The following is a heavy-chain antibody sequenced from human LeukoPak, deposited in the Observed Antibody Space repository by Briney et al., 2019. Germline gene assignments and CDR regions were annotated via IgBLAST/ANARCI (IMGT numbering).Heavy chain of an antibody. CDR2: IYYSGST. CDR3: ARDKTFEVVNFFDY. CDR1: GGAITSGSYY. D-gene: IGHD3-3*01. Sequence: SETLSLTCTVSGGAITSGSYYWSWIRQPPGKGLEWIGSIYYSGSTYYNPFLESRITVSLDTSKNQFSLKVSSVTAADTAVYYCARDKTFEVVNFFDYWGQGTPVTVSS. V-gene: IGHV4-39*07. J-gene: IGHJ4*02.